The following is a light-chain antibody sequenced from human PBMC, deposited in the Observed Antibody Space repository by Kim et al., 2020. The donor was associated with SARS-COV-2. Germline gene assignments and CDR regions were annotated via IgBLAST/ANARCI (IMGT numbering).Light chain of an antibody. CDR2: GAS. J-gene: IGKJ4*01. CDR1: QSVSSSY. CDR3: QQYGYLLS. Sequence: SLSPGERATLSCRAIQSVSSSYLAWYQLKPGQAPRLLIYGASSRATGIPDRFSGSGSGTDFTLTISRLEPEDFAVYYCQQYGYLLSFGGGTKLEI. V-gene: IGKV3-20*01.